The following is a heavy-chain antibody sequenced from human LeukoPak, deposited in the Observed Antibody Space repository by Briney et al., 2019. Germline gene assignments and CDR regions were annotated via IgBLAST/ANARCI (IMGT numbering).Heavy chain of an antibody. Sequence: PGGSLRLSCTASGFAFSTYDMNWVRQAPGKGLEWVSSISGGSTYIYYKDSVKGRFTISRDNAKNSLYLQMESLSAEDTAVYYCAIESGIMVGDYYYYYMDVWGIGTTVTVSS. CDR3: AIESGIMVGDYYYYYMDV. J-gene: IGHJ6*03. D-gene: IGHD1-26*01. V-gene: IGHV3-21*01. CDR1: GFAFSTYD. CDR2: ISGGSTYI.